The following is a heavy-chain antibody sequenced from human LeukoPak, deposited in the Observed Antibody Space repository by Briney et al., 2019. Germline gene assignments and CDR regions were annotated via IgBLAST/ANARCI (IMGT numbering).Heavy chain of an antibody. V-gene: IGHV3-23*01. CDR3: AKDQTQYCSDVSCYSGGTHLTFDY. Sequence: PGGSLRLSCAASGVTFSSYAMSWVRQAPGKGLGWVSSISGSGGSSYYADSVKGRFTISRDNSRNTLYLVMNSLRAEDTAVYYCAKDQTQYCSDVSCYSGGTHLTFDYWGQGTLVTVPS. CDR1: GVTFSSYA. J-gene: IGHJ4*02. D-gene: IGHD2-15*01. CDR2: ISGSGGSS.